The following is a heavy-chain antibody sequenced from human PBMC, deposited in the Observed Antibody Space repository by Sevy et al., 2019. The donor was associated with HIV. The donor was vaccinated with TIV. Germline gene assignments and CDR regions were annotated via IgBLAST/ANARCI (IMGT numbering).Heavy chain of an antibody. D-gene: IGHD3-10*01. CDR2: IDGSAINT. V-gene: IGHV3-23*01. CDR3: AKVYGSGTPPYYYYYYMDV. Sequence: GGSLRLSCAASGFTFTSYAMSWVRQAPGKGLEWVSSIDGSAINTYYADSVKGRFTISRDNSKNTLYLQMSSLRAEDTAVSYCAKVYGSGTPPYYYYYYMDVWGKGTTVTVSS. CDR1: GFTFTSYA. J-gene: IGHJ6*03.